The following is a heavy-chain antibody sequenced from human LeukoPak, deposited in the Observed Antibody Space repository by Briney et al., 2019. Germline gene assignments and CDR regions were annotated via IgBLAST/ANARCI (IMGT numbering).Heavy chain of an antibody. CDR2: INPNSGGT. J-gene: IGHJ4*02. Sequence: ASVKVSCKASGYTFTGYYMHWERQGPGQGLEWMGWINPNSGGTNYAQKFKGRVTMTRDTSISTAYMELSRLRSDDTAVYYCARDRTKWELGYWGQGTLVTVSS. CDR3: ARDRTKWELGY. CDR1: GYTFTGYY. V-gene: IGHV1-2*02. D-gene: IGHD1-26*01.